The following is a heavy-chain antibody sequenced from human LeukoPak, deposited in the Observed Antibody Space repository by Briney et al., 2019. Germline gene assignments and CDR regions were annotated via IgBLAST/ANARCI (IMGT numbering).Heavy chain of an antibody. CDR3: AKIYSSSWYGLIDY. D-gene: IGHD6-13*01. V-gene: IGHV3-23*01. CDR2: ISGSGGST. Sequence: GGSLRLSCAASGFTFSSYAMSWVRQAPGKGLEWVSAISGSGGSTYYADSVKGRFTISRDNSKNTLYLQMNSLRAADTAVYYCAKIYSSSWYGLIDYWGQGTLVTVSS. CDR1: GFTFSSYA. J-gene: IGHJ4*02.